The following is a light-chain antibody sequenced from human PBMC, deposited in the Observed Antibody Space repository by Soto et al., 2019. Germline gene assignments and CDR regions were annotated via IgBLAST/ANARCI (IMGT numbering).Light chain of an antibody. Sequence: DIQMTQSPSSLSASVGDRVTITCRASQSISSYLNWYQQKPGNAPKLLIYAASSLQSGVPSRFSGSGSGTDFTLTISSLQPEDFATYYCQQSYSTPRPFGQGTKVEIK. J-gene: IGKJ1*01. CDR3: QQSYSTPRP. CDR2: AAS. V-gene: IGKV1-39*01. CDR1: QSISSY.